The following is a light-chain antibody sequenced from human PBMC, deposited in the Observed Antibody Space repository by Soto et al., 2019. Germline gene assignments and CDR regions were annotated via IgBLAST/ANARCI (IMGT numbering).Light chain of an antibody. CDR1: RSSIGGNT. J-gene: IGLJ1*01. CDR2: TNN. V-gene: IGLV1-44*01. CDR3: AAWDDSLNGLDV. Sequence: QSVLTQPPSASGTLGQRVTIYCAGSRSSIGGNTVSWYQQLPGTAPKLLIYTNNQRPSGVPDRFSGSKSGTSASLAISGLQSEDEADYYCAAWDDSLNGLDVFGAGTKLTVL.